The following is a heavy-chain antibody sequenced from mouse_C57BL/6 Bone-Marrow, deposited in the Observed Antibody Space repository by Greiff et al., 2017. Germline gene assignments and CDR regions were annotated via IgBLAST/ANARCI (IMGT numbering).Heavy chain of an antibody. J-gene: IGHJ3*01. V-gene: IGHV7-1*01. CDR3: ARADYYGSRERSFAY. D-gene: IGHD1-1*01. CDR2: SRNKANDYTT. Sequence: EVKVVESGGGLVQSGRSLRLSCATSGFTFSDFYMEWVRQAPGKGLEWIAASRNKANDYTTEYSASVKGRFIVSRDTSQSILYLQMNALRAEDTAIYYCARADYYGSRERSFAYWGQGTLVTVSA. CDR1: GFTFSDFY.